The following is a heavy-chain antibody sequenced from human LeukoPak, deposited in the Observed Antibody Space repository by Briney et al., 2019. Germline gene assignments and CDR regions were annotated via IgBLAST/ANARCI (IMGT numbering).Heavy chain of an antibody. CDR2: IYPGDSDT. V-gene: IGHV5-51*01. D-gene: IGHD5-18*01. CDR3: TRHLDTAMVAFDY. CDR1: GYSFTIYW. J-gene: IGHJ4*02. Sequence: GEPLKSSCQGSGYSFTIYWVGWVRQVPGKGLEWMGIIYPGDSDTRYSPSFQGQVTISADKSISTDYLQWSSLKASDTAMYYCTRHLDTAMVAFDYWGQGTLVPVSS.